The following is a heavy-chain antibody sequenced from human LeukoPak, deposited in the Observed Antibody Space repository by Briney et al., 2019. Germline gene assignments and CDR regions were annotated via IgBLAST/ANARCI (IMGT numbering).Heavy chain of an antibody. CDR2: IYYSGST. CDR3: ARHGGDYGGDSGTYYFDF. V-gene: IGHV4-30-4*01. CDR1: GGSINSDDYY. D-gene: IGHD4-23*01. J-gene: IGHJ4*02. Sequence: PSETLPLTCSVSGGSINSDDYYWNWIRQPPGKGLEWIGYIYYSGSTYYNPSLKSRVTISVDTSKNQFSQKLSSVTAADTAVYYCARHGGDYGGDSGTYYFDFWGQGTLVTVSS.